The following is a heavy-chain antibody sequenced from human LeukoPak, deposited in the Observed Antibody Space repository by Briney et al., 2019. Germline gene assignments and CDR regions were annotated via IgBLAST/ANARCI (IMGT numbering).Heavy chain of an antibody. Sequence: PGGSLRLSCSASGFTFSTYWMSWVRQAPRKGLEWVANIKEDGSEKNYADSVKGRFTISGDNAKNSLYLQMNSLRAEDTAVYYCARGYTCGYWGQGALFIVSS. V-gene: IGHV3-7*04. D-gene: IGHD5-18*01. CDR1: GFTFSTYW. CDR2: IKEDGSEK. J-gene: IGHJ4*02. CDR3: ARGYTCGY.